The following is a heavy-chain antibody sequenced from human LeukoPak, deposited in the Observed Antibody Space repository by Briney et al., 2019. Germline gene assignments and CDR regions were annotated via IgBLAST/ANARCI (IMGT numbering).Heavy chain of an antibody. J-gene: IGHJ4*02. CDR3: AKGDGAAAGRFDY. Sequence: PGGSLRLSCAASGFTFSSYGMHWVRQAPGKGLEWVAFIRYDGSNKYYADSVKGRFTISRDNSKNTLYLQMNSLRAEDTAVYYCAKGDGAAAGRFDYWGQRTLVTVSS. V-gene: IGHV3-30*02. CDR2: IRYDGSNK. D-gene: IGHD6-13*01. CDR1: GFTFSSYG.